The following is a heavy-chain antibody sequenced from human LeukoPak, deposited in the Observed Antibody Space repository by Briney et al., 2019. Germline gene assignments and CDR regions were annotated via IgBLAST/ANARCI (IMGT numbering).Heavy chain of an antibody. Sequence: GGSLRLSCAASGFTLSSYAMHWVRQAPGKGLEWAAVISYDGGNKYYADSVKGRFTISRDNSKNTVYLQMNSLRAEDTALYYCASGGLSSSWYLHCWGQGTLVTVSS. CDR1: GFTLSSYA. J-gene: IGHJ4*02. V-gene: IGHV3-30-3*01. CDR2: ISYDGGNK. CDR3: ASGGLSSSWYLHC. D-gene: IGHD6-13*01.